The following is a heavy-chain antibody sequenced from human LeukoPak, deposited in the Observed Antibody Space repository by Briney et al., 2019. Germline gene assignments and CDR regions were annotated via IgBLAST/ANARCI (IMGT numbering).Heavy chain of an antibody. CDR2: ISAYNGNT. D-gene: IGHD3-22*01. Sequence: ASVKVSCKASGYTFTSYGISWVRQAPGQGLEWMGWISAYNGNTNYAQKLQGRVTMTTDTSTSTAYTELRSLRSDDTAVYYCARVGYYESSGYYEYWGQGTLVTVSS. CDR1: GYTFTSYG. J-gene: IGHJ4*02. CDR3: ARVGYYESSGYYEY. V-gene: IGHV1-18*01.